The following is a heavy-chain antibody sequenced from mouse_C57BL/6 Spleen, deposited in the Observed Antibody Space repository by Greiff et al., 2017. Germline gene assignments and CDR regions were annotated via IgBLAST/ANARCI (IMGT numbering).Heavy chain of an antibody. CDR3: ARDWRDWFAY. Sequence: QVQLKQPGAELVRPGSSVKLSCKASGYTFTSYWMDWVKQRPGQGLEWIGNIYPSDSETHYNQKFKDKATLTVDKSSSTAYMQLSSLTSEDSAVYYCARDWRDWFAYWGQGTLVTVSA. V-gene: IGHV1-61*01. CDR2: IYPSDSET. D-gene: IGHD4-1*01. J-gene: IGHJ3*01. CDR1: GYTFTSYW.